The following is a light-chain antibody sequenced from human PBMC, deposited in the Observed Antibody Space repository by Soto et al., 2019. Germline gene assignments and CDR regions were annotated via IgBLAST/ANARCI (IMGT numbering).Light chain of an antibody. CDR1: QNIRNW. V-gene: IGKV1-5*01. CDR3: QQYDTYAMYT. Sequence: DIQMTQSPSTLSTSVGDRVSITCRASQNIRNWLAWYQQKPGKAPKLLIYDASRLESGVPSRFSGSGSGTEFTLSISSLQPDDFATYYCQQYDTYAMYTFGQGTKLEI. J-gene: IGKJ2*01. CDR2: DAS.